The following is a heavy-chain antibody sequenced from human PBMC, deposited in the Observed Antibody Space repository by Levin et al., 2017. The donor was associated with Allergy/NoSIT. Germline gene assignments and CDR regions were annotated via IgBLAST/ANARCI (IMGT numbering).Heavy chain of an antibody. CDR2: IYYTGGT. J-gene: IGHJ4*02. D-gene: IGHD4-11*01. CDR1: GGSIGSSSYY. CDR3: ARRFAASSNWDFDY. V-gene: IGHV4-39*01. Sequence: SETLSLTCTVSGGSIGSSSYYWGWIRQPPGKGLEWIGSIYYTGGTYYNPSLKSRLTISVDTSKNQFSVTLTSVTAADTAVYYCARRFAASSNWDFDYWGQGSLVTVSS.